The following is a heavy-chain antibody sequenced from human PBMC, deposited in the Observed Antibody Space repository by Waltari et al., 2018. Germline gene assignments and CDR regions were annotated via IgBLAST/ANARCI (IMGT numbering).Heavy chain of an antibody. CDR1: GFTFSLYW. D-gene: IGHD1-1*01. Sequence: EVQLVESGGGLVQPGGSLRLSCAASGFTFSLYWMSWVRQAPGKGLEWVANIKQDGSEKYYVDSVKGRFTISRDNAKNSLYLQMNSLRAEDTAVYYCARDKTGPGYFDYWGQGTLVTVSS. CDR2: IKQDGSEK. J-gene: IGHJ4*02. V-gene: IGHV3-7*01. CDR3: ARDKTGPGYFDY.